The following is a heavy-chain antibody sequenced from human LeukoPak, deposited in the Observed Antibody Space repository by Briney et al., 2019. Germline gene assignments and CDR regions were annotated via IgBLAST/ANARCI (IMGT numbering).Heavy chain of an antibody. J-gene: IGHJ4*02. Sequence: ASVKVSCKASGGTFSSYAISWVRQAPGQGLEWMGRIIPILGIANYAQKFQGRVTITADKSTSTAYMELSSLRSEDTAVYYCARVGRSGDFWSGYYHQPFDYWGQGTLVTVSS. V-gene: IGHV1-69*04. CDR3: ARVGRSGDFWSGYYHQPFDY. D-gene: IGHD3-3*01. CDR2: IIPILGIA. CDR1: GGTFSSYA.